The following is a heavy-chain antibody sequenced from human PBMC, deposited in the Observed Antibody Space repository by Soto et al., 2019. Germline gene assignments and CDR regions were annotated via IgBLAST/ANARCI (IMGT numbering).Heavy chain of an antibody. V-gene: IGHV1-8*01. CDR3: AREAYYDILTGYREPHYFDY. J-gene: IGHJ4*02. Sequence: ASVKVSCKASGYTFTSYDINWVRQATGQGLEWMGWMNPNSGNTGYAQKFQGRVTMTRNTSISTAYMELSSLRSEDTAVYYCAREAYYDILTGYREPHYFDYWGQGTLVTVSS. CDR2: MNPNSGNT. CDR1: GYTFTSYD. D-gene: IGHD3-9*01.